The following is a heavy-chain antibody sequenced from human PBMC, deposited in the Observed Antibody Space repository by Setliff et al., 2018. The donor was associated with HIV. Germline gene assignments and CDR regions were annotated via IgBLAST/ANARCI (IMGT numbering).Heavy chain of an antibody. D-gene: IGHD3-10*01. J-gene: IGHJ5*02. CDR2: IYSSGST. CDR1: GGSISRYH. Sequence: PSETLSLTCTVSGGSISRYHWTWIRQPAGKGLEWIGRIYSSGSTNYNPSLKSRVSMSVDTSKNQFSLKVNSVTAADTAVYYCAGDFDYGSDPGFFDPWGQGTLVTVSS. CDR3: AGDFDYGSDPGFFDP. V-gene: IGHV4-4*07.